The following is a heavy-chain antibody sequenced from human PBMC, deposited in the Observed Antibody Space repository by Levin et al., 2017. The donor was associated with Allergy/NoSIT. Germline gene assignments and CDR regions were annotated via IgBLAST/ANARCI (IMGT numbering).Heavy chain of an antibody. J-gene: IGHJ6*03. D-gene: IGHD6-13*01. CDR2: IWYDGSNK. CDR3: ERGAADGTYHYYYYIDG. Sequence: GESLKISCAASGFTFSSFGIHWVRQAPGKGLEWVALIWYDGSNKYYAASVKGRFTISRDNPNNTLYLQVNSLRAEDTAVYYCERGAADGTYHYYYYIDGWGKGTTVSVSS. CDR1: GFTFSSFG. V-gene: IGHV3-33*01.